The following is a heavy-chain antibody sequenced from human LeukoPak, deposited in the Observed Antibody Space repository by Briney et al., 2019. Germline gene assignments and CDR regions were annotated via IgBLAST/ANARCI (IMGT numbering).Heavy chain of an antibody. CDR2: ISYDGSNK. CDR1: GFTFSSYG. CDR3: ARLDSSGYYYHFDY. J-gene: IGHJ4*02. V-gene: IGHV3-30*03. Sequence: GGSLRLSCAASGFTFSSYGMHWVRQAPGKGLEWVAVISYDGSNKYYADSVKGRFTISRDNSKNMLYLQMNSLRAEDTAVYYCARLDSSGYYYHFDYWGQGTLVTVSS. D-gene: IGHD3-22*01.